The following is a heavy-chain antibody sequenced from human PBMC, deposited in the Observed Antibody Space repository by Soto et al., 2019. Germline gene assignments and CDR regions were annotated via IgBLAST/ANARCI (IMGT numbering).Heavy chain of an antibody. Sequence: SETLSLTCTVSGGSVSSGSYYWSWIRQPPGKGLEWIGYIYYSGSTNYNPSLKSRVTISVDTSKNQFSLKLSSVTAADTAVYYCARVAPTPDIVVVPAAQFDPWGQGTLLTVSS. CDR2: IYYSGST. J-gene: IGHJ5*02. CDR1: GGSVSSGSYY. CDR3: ARVAPTPDIVVVPAAQFDP. V-gene: IGHV4-61*01. D-gene: IGHD2-2*01.